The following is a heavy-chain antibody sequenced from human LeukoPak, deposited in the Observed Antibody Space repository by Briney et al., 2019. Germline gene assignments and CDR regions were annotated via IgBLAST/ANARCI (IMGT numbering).Heavy chain of an antibody. V-gene: IGHV1-2*02. CDR3: ASTSPHDSSRKHY. CDR2: INPNSGGT. CDR1: GYTLTGYY. J-gene: IGHJ4*02. D-gene: IGHD3-22*01. Sequence: ASVKVSCKASGYTLTGYYMHWVRQAPGQGLEWMGWINPNSGGTNYAQKFQGRVTMTRDTSISTAYMELSRLRSDDTAVYYCASTSPHDSSRKHYWGQGTLVTVSS.